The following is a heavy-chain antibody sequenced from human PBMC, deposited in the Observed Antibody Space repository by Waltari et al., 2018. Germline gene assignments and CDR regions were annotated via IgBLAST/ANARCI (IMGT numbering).Heavy chain of an antibody. CDR2: IYTTGST. D-gene: IGHD1-26*01. V-gene: IGHV4-4*07. CDR1: GVSISSYY. Sequence: QVQLQESGPGLVKPSETLSLTCTVSGVSISSYYWSWIRPPAGKGLEWIGRIYTTGSTNYNPSLKSRVTMSVDTSKNQFSLNLSSVTAADTAVYYCARERYQPLAPSGRNYYYYMDVWGKGTTVTISS. J-gene: IGHJ6*03. CDR3: ARERYQPLAPSGRNYYYYMDV.